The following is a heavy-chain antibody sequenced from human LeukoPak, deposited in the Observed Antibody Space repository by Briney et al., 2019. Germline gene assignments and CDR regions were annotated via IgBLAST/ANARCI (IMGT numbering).Heavy chain of an antibody. CDR2: ISGSGGST. CDR3: AKGGYDILTGYPSLDY. J-gene: IGHJ4*02. CDR1: GFTFSSYA. Sequence: PGGSLRLSCAASGFTFSSYAMSWVRQAPGKGLEWVSAISGSGGSTYYADSVKGRFTISRDNSKNTLYLQMNSLRAEDTAVYYCAKGGYDILTGYPSLDYWGQGTLVTVSS. D-gene: IGHD3-9*01. V-gene: IGHV3-23*01.